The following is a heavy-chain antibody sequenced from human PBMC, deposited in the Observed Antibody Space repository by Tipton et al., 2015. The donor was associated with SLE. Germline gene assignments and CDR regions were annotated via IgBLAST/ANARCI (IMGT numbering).Heavy chain of an antibody. CDR1: GFTFSDCG. Sequence: SLRLSCAASGFTFSDCGMHWVRQAPGKGLEWVAFVRYDGSQTYYADSVKGRVAISRDNSKNTLYLQMSSLRVEGTAVYYCARDYLGILDYWGQGTLVTVSS. CDR2: VRYDGSQT. CDR3: ARDYLGILDY. D-gene: IGHD3-10*01. J-gene: IGHJ4*02. V-gene: IGHV3-30*02.